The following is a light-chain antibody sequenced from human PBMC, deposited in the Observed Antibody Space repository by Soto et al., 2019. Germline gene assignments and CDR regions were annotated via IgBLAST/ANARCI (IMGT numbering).Light chain of an antibody. CDR3: QQYGSSPYT. J-gene: IGKJ2*01. Sequence: EIVLTQSPGTLSLSPGERATLSCRASQSVSSSYLAWYQQKPGQAPRLLIYGASSRATGIPDRFSGSGSGTDFTLTISRVEAEDVAVYYCQQYGSSPYTFGQGTKLEIK. V-gene: IGKV3-20*01. CDR1: QSVSSSY. CDR2: GAS.